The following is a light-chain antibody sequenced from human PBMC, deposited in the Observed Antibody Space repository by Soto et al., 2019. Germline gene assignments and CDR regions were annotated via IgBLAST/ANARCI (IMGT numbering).Light chain of an antibody. CDR1: SSDVGGYNY. CDR3: SSFSRSSTPYV. CDR2: EVS. J-gene: IGLJ1*01. V-gene: IGLV2-8*01. Sequence: QSVLTQPPSASGSPGQSVTISCTGTSSDVGGYNYVSWYQQHPGKAPKLMIYEVSKRPSGVPDRFSGSKSDNTASLTISGLQTEDEADYYCSSFSRSSTPYVFGTGTKLTVL.